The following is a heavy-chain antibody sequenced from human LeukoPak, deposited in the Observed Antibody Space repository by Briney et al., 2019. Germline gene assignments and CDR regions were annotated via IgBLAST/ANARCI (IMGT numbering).Heavy chain of an antibody. CDR3: ARTNPDYYGSGSYPLDY. D-gene: IGHD3-10*01. V-gene: IGHV4-4*02. J-gene: IGHJ4*02. CDR2: IYHSGST. CDR1: GGSISSSNW. Sequence: PSGTLSLTCAVSGGSISSSNWWSWVRQPPGKGLEWIGEIYHSGSTNYNPSPKSRVTISVDKSKNQFSLKLSSVTAADAAVYYCARTNPDYYGSGSYPLDYWGQGTLVTVSS.